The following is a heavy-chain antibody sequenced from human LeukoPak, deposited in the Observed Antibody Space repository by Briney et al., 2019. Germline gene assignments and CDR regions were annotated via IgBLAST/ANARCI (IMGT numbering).Heavy chain of an antibody. CDR1: GFTFDDYG. D-gene: IGHD2-2*01. J-gene: IGHJ6*03. V-gene: IGHV3-20*04. CDR3: ARGHPICSSTSCYAYNYYYYMDV. CDR2: INWNGGST. Sequence: PGGSPRLSCAASGFTFDDYGMSWVRQAPGKGLEWVSGINWNGGSTGYADSVKGRFTISRDNAKNSLYLQMNSLRAEDTALYYCARGHPICSSTSCYAYNYYYYMDVWGKGTTVTVSS.